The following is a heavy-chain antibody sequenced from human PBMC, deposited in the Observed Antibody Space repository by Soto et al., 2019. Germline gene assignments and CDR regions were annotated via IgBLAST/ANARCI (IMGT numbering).Heavy chain of an antibody. D-gene: IGHD3-22*01. V-gene: IGHV3-33*01. CDR2: IWYDGSNK. Sequence: GGSLRLSCAASGFTFSIYGMHWVRHAPGKGLEWVAVIWYDGSNKYYADSVKGRFTISRDNSKNTLYLQMNSLRAEDTAVYYCARDRSEIVVVDAFDIWGQGTMVTVSS. J-gene: IGHJ3*02. CDR3: ARDRSEIVVVDAFDI. CDR1: GFTFSIYG.